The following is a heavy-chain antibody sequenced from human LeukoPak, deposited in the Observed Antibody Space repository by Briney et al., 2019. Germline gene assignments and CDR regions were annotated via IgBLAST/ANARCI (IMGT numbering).Heavy chain of an antibody. D-gene: IGHD6-19*01. Sequence: SETLSLTRAVYGGSFSGYYWSWIRQPPGKGLEWIGEINHSGSTNYNPSLKSRVTISVDTSKNQFSLKLSSVTAADTAVYYCASRIAVAGINYWGQGTLVTVSS. J-gene: IGHJ4*02. CDR1: GGSFSGYY. V-gene: IGHV4-34*01. CDR3: ASRIAVAGINY. CDR2: INHSGST.